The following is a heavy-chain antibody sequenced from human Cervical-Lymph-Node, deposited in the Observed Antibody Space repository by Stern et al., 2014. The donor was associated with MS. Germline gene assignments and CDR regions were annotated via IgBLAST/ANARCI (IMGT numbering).Heavy chain of an antibody. V-gene: IGHV1-46*01. J-gene: IGHJ6*02. CDR1: GYTFSSYY. CDR3: ARGIRPYFYYYGMDV. Sequence: VQLVQSGAEVKKPGVSVKVSCKASGYTFSSYYLHWVRQAPGQGLEWMGVINPDSGDTRDAQKFQDRVTMTRDTSTSTVYLELSSLRSDDTAVYYCARGIRPYFYYYGMDVWGQGTTVTVSS. CDR2: INPDSGDT.